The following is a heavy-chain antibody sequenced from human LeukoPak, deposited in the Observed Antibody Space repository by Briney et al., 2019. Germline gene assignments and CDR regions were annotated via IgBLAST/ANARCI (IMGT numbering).Heavy chain of an antibody. V-gene: IGHV3-21*01. CDR1: GFTFSSYS. CDR3: ARGGYYDSSGYYYVEHAFDI. Sequence: PGGSLRLSCAASGFTFSSYSMNWVRQAPGKGLEWVSSISSSSSYIYFADSVKGRFTISRDNAKNSLYLQMNSLRAEDTAVYYCARGGYYDSSGYYYVEHAFDIWGQGTMVTVSS. CDR2: ISSSSSYI. D-gene: IGHD3-22*01. J-gene: IGHJ3*02.